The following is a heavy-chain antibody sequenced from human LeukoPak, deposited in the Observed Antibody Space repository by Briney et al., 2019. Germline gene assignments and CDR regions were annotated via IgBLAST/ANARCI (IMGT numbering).Heavy chain of an antibody. CDR2: ISGSGGST. CDR3: AKDGRSSSWYWNNWFDP. J-gene: IGHJ5*02. D-gene: IGHD6-13*01. V-gene: IGHV3-23*01. CDR1: GFTFSSYA. Sequence: GGSLRLSCAASGFTFSSYAMSWVRQAPGKGLEWVSAISGSGGSTYYADSVKGRFTISRDNSKNTLYRQMNSLRAEDTAVYYCAKDGRSSSWYWNNWFDPWGQGTLVTVSS.